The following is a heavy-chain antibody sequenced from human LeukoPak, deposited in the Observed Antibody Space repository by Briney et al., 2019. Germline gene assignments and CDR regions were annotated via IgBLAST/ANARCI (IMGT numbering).Heavy chain of an antibody. CDR1: GFTVSSNY. CDR2: IYSDNT. D-gene: IGHD4/OR15-4a*01. Sequence: GGSLRLSCAASGFTVSSNYMSWVRQAPGKGLEWVSFIYSDNTHYSDSVKGRLTISRDNSKNTLYLQMNSLRAEDTAVYYCARRAGAYSHPYDYWGQGTLVTVSS. J-gene: IGHJ4*02. V-gene: IGHV3-53*01. CDR3: ARRAGAYSHPYDY.